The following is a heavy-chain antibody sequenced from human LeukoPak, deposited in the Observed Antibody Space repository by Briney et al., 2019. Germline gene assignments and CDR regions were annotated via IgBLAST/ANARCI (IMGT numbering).Heavy chain of an antibody. CDR2: IYYSGST. Sequence: PSETLSLTCTVSGGSISSGGYYWSWIRQHPGKGLEWIGYIYYSGSTYHNPSLKSRVTISVDTSKNQFSLKLSSVTAADTAVYYCARGDYYDSSGYYYSNWYFDLWGRGTLVTVSS. CDR3: ARGDYYDSSGYYYSNWYFDL. J-gene: IGHJ2*01. CDR1: GGSISSGGYY. D-gene: IGHD3-22*01. V-gene: IGHV4-31*03.